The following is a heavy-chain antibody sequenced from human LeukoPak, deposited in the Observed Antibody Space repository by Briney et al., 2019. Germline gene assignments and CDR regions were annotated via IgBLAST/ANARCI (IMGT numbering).Heavy chain of an antibody. J-gene: IGHJ3*02. Sequence: ASVKVSCKVSGYTLTELSMHWVRQAPGKGLEWMGGFDPEDGETIYAQKFQGRVTMTEDTSTDTAYMELRSLRSDDTAVYYCARGLQENLAWLTAFSAFDIWGQGTMVTVSS. CDR2: FDPEDGET. V-gene: IGHV1-24*01. CDR1: GYTLTELS. CDR3: ARGLQENLAWLTAFSAFDI. D-gene: IGHD6-19*01.